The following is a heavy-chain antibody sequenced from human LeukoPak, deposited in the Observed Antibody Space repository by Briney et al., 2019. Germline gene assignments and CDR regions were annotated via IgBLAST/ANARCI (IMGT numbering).Heavy chain of an antibody. CDR3: ARLLPRTGTTAYYFHNDMDV. D-gene: IGHD1-1*01. V-gene: IGHV4-34*01. CDR2: INHSGST. CDR1: GGSLSGYY. J-gene: IGHJ6*03. Sequence: PSETLSLTCAVYGGSLSGYYWSWIRQPPGRGLEWIGEINHSGSTNYNPSLKSRVIISIDTSKNQFSLKLSSVTAADTADYYCARLLPRTGTTAYYFHNDMDVWGKGTTVTISS.